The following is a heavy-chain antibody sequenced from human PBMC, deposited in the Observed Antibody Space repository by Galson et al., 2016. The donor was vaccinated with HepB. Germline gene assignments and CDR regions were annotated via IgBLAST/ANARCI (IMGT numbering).Heavy chain of an antibody. Sequence: PALVKPTQTLTLTCTFSGFSLSTAGVAVGWIRQPPGKALEWLALLHWDDDKRYSPSLQTRLTLAKDTSKNQVVLTVTNLDPADTGTYYCAREDGYSHFHYGMDVWGQGTTVTVSS. J-gene: IGHJ6*02. CDR1: GFSLSTAGVA. V-gene: IGHV2-5*02. D-gene: IGHD5-24*01. CDR3: AREDGYSHFHYGMDV. CDR2: LHWDDDK.